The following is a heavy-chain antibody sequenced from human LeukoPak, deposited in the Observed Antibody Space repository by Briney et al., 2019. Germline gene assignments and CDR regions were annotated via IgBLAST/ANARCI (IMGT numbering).Heavy chain of an antibody. CDR3: AKGQGVVPAANFDY. CDR2: IASDGSST. D-gene: IGHD2-2*01. CDR1: GFTFSSYW. Sequence: PGGSLRLSCAASGFTFSSYWMNWVRQAPGKGLVWVSRIASDGSSTTYADSVKGRFSISRDNSKNTLYLQMNSLRAEDTAVYYCAKGQGVVPAANFDYWGQGTLVTVSS. V-gene: IGHV3-74*01. J-gene: IGHJ4*02.